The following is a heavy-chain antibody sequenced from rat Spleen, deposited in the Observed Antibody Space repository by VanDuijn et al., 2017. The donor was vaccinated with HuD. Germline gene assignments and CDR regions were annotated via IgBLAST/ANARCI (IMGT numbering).Heavy chain of an antibody. CDR3: SRGGATRFDY. Sequence: EVQLVESGGGLVQPGRSLKLSCVASGFTFNNYWMTWIRQAPGKGLEWVASITNAAGKVYYPDSVKGRFTVSRDNEQNILYLQMDSLRSEDTATYYCSRGGATRFDYWGQGVMVTVSS. CDR2: ITNAAGKV. CDR1: GFTFNNYW. V-gene: IGHV5-31*01. D-gene: IGHD1-11*01. J-gene: IGHJ2*01.